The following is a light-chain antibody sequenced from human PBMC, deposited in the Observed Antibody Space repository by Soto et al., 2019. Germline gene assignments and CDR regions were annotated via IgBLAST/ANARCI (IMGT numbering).Light chain of an antibody. Sequence: XIVMTQSPATLSVSPGERATLSCRASQSVSSNLAWYQQKPGQAPRLLIYGASTRATGIPARFSGSGSGTEFTLTISSLQSEDFAVYYCQQYNNWPRGITFGQGTRLEIK. CDR1: QSVSSN. CDR3: QQYNNWPRGIT. CDR2: GAS. J-gene: IGKJ5*01. V-gene: IGKV3-15*01.